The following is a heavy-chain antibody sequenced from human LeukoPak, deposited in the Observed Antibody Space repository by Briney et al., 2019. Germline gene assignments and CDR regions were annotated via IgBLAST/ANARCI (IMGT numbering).Heavy chain of an antibody. CDR2: IYTSGST. CDR1: GGSISSYY. D-gene: IGHD5-12*01. J-gene: IGHJ5*02. Sequence: PSETLSLTCTASGGSISSYYWSWIRQPPGKGLEWIGYIYTSGSTNYNPSLKSRVTISVDTSKNQSSLKLSSVTAADTAVYYCARRGNSGYDWLHWFDPWGQGTLVTVSS. CDR3: ARRGNSGYDWLHWFDP. V-gene: IGHV4-4*09.